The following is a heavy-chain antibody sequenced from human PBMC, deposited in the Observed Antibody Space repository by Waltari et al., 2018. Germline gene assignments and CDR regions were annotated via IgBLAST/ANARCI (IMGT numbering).Heavy chain of an antibody. D-gene: IGHD3-3*01. CDR2: IYHSGST. Sequence: QVQLQESGPGLVKPSETLSLTCAVSGYSISSGYYWGWIRQPPGKGLEWFGSIYHSGSTYYNPSLKSRVTISVDTSKNQFSLKLSSVTAADTAVYYCARASVPDYDFWSGYYTSHPGWFDPWGQGTLVTVSS. CDR1: GYSISSGYY. CDR3: ARASVPDYDFWSGYYTSHPGWFDP. V-gene: IGHV4-38-2*01. J-gene: IGHJ5*02.